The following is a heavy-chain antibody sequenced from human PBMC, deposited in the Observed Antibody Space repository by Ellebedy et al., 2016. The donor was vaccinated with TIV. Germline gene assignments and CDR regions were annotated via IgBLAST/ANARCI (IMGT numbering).Heavy chain of an antibody. Sequence: PGGSLRLSCAASGFNFRSYWMAWVRQAPGKGLEWVAKIRQEGDEIYYVESVKGRFTISRDNAKNSLFPQMNSLIVEDTAVYYCARRASYGDYAVQVNPWFDPWGQGTLVTVSS. J-gene: IGHJ5*02. CDR1: GFNFRSYW. CDR2: IRQEGDEI. V-gene: IGHV3-7*01. CDR3: ARRASYGDYAVQVNPWFDP. D-gene: IGHD4-17*01.